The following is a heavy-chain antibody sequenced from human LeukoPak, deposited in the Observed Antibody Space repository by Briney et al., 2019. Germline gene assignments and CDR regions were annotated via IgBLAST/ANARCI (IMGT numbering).Heavy chain of an antibody. D-gene: IGHD4/OR15-4a*01. V-gene: IGHV5-51*01. Sequence: GESLKISCKGSGYSFTSYWIGWVRQMPGKGLEWMGIIYPGDSDTRYSPSFQGQVTISADKSITTAYLQWNSLKASDTAIYYCASPGDSGGSALSSWGQGTLITVSS. J-gene: IGHJ5*02. CDR1: GYSFTSYW. CDR2: IYPGDSDT. CDR3: ASPGDSGGSALSS.